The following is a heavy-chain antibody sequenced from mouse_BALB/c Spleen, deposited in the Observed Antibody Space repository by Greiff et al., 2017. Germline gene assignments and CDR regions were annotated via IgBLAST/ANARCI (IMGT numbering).Heavy chain of an antibody. CDR1: GYSITSGYY. CDR3: AREGGYGNPFAY. J-gene: IGHJ3*01. V-gene: IGHV3-6*02. D-gene: IGHD2-1*01. Sequence: EVQLQESGPGLVKPSQSLSLTCSVTGYSITSGYYWNWIRQFPGNKLEWMGYISYDGSNNYNPSLKNRISITRDTSKNQFFLKLNSVTTEDTATYYCAREGGYGNPFAYWGQGTLVTVAA. CDR2: ISYDGSN.